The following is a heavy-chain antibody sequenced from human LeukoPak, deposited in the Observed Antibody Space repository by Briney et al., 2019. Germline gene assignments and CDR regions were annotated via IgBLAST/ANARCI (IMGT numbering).Heavy chain of an antibody. D-gene: IGHD2-2*01. J-gene: IGHJ4*02. CDR3: ARGRAVIVPAYYFDY. V-gene: IGHV3-11*05. Sequence: GGSLRLSCAASRFTFSDYYMSWIRQAPGKGLEWVSYISSSSSYTNYADSVKGRFTISRDNAKNSLYLQMNSLRAEDTAVYYCARGRAVIVPAYYFDYWGQGTLVTVSS. CDR1: RFTFSDYY. CDR2: ISSSSSYT.